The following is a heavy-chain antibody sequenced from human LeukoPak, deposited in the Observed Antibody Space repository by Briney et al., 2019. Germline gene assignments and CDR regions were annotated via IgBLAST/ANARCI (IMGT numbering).Heavy chain of an antibody. CDR1: GFTFSNYA. V-gene: IGHV3-30*18. CDR3: AKDLHYYGPGSSPQY. D-gene: IGHD3-10*01. J-gene: IGHJ4*02. CDR2: ISYDGSTK. Sequence: QPGGSLRLSCEASGFTFSNYAMHWVRRAPGKELEWVALISYDGSTKHYADSVKGRFTISRDNSKNTLSLQINSLRSEDTAVYYCAKDLHYYGPGSSPQYWGQGTLVTVSS.